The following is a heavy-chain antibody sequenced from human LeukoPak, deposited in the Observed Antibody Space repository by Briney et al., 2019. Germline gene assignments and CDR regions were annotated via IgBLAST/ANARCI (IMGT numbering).Heavy chain of an antibody. Sequence: GASVKVSCKASGFTFTRSAMQWVRQARGQRLEWIGWIVVGSGNTNYAQTFQERVTITTDMSTSTAYMELSSLRSEDTAVYYCAAADYYDTSGYYPYAFHIWGQGTMVTVSS. D-gene: IGHD3-22*01. CDR1: GFTFTRSA. V-gene: IGHV1-58*02. J-gene: IGHJ3*02. CDR2: IVVGSGNT. CDR3: AAADYYDTSGYYPYAFHI.